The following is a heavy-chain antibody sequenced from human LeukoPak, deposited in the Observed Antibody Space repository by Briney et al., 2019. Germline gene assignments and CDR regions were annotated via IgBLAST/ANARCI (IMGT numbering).Heavy chain of an antibody. Sequence: PGGSPSPSCAASGFAVSSNYMSWVRQAPGKGLEWVSVIYSGGSTYYADSVKGRFTISRDNSKNTLYLQMNSLRAEDTAVYYCASAYSHSSGYYFWGQRTLVTVSS. CDR3: ASAYSHSSGYYF. V-gene: IGHV3-53*01. J-gene: IGHJ4*02. CDR1: GFAVSSNY. D-gene: IGHD3-22*01. CDR2: IYSGGST.